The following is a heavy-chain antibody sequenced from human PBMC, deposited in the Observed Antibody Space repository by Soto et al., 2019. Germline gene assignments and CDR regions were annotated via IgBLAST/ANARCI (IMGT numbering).Heavy chain of an antibody. CDR3: ARDRWGSYSFDS. CDR2: IIPVFGTA. CDR1: GGVFRNYA. D-gene: IGHD1-26*01. V-gene: IGHV1-69*01. J-gene: IGHJ5*01. Sequence: QVQLVQSGAEVKKPGSSVKVSCKASGGVFRNYAINWVRQATGQGLEWMGGIIPVFGTADYPQKFQGRVTITADESTTTAYMELISLKTEDTAVYFCARDRWGSYSFDSWGQGTLVTVAS.